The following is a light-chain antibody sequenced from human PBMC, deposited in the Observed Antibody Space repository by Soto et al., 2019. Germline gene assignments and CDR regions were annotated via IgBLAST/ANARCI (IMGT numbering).Light chain of an antibody. J-gene: IGLJ1*01. V-gene: IGLV2-23*01. CDR3: CSYAGSSTYV. Sequence: QSALTQPASVSGSPGQSITISCTGTSSDVGNYNLVSWYQQHPGKAPKFMIYEGSKRPSGVSNRFSGSKSGNTASLTISILQAEDEADYYCCSYAGSSTYVFGTGTKVTVL. CDR1: SSDVGNYNL. CDR2: EGS.